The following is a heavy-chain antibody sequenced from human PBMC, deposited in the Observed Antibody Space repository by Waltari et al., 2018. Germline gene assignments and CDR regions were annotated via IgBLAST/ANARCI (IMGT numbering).Heavy chain of an antibody. Sequence: QITLKESGPTLVKPTQTLTLTCTFSGFSLSTSGVGVGWIRQPPGKALEWLALIYWNDDKRYSPSLKSRLTITKDTSKNQVVLTMTNMDPVDTATYYCAYTARSFWSGLNWFDPWGQGTLVTVSS. CDR3: AYTARSFWSGLNWFDP. D-gene: IGHD3-3*01. CDR2: IYWNDDK. CDR1: GFSLSTSGVG. V-gene: IGHV2-5*01. J-gene: IGHJ5*02.